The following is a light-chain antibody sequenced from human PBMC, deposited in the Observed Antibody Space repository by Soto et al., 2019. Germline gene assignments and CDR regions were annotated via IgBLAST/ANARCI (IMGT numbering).Light chain of an antibody. Sequence: DIQMTQSPSTLSGSVGDRVTITCRASQTISSWLAWYQQKPVKAPKLLIYKASTLKSGVPSRFSGSGSGTGFTLTISSRQADDFATYYCQGYNSYSEAFGQGTKVELK. CDR1: QTISSW. J-gene: IGKJ1*01. CDR3: QGYNSYSEA. V-gene: IGKV1-5*03. CDR2: KAS.